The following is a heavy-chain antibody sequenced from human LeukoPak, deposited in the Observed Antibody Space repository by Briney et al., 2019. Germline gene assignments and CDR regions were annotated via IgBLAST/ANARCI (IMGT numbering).Heavy chain of an antibody. J-gene: IGHJ3*02. CDR1: GGSISSYY. D-gene: IGHD3-22*01. CDR2: IYTSGST. CDR3: ARAPPYYYDSSGYYPLGDAFDI. Sequence: PSETLSLTCTVSGGSISSYYWSWIRQPAGKGLEWIGRIYTSGSTNYNPSLKSRVTMSVDTSKNQFSLKLSSVTAADTAVYYCARAPPYYYDSSGYYPLGDAFDIWGQGTMVTVSS. V-gene: IGHV4-4*07.